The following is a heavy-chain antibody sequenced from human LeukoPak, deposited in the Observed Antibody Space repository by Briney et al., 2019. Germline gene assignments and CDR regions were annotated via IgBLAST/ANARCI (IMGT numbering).Heavy chain of an antibody. Sequence: ASVKVSCKASGYTFTGYYMHWVRQPPGQGLEWMGRINPNSGGTNYAQKFQGRVTMTRDTSISTAYTELSRLRSDDTAVYYCALLPRYSSSWYAIDYWGQGTLVTVSS. CDR1: GYTFTGYY. V-gene: IGHV1-2*06. CDR3: ALLPRYSSSWYAIDY. CDR2: INPNSGGT. D-gene: IGHD6-13*01. J-gene: IGHJ4*02.